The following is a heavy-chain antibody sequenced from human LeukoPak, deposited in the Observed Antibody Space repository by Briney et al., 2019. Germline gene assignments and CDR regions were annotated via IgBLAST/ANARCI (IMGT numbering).Heavy chain of an antibody. CDR1: GGSISSSNYY. D-gene: IGHD3-10*01. Sequence: SETLSLTCTVSGGSISSSNYYWGWIRQAPGKGLEWIGSIHYNGQAYYNPSRASRVTISVDTSRNQFSLKLVSVTAADTAVYYCALGMGRFDAFDIWGQGTMVTVSS. V-gene: IGHV4-39*07. CDR3: ALGMGRFDAFDI. J-gene: IGHJ3*02. CDR2: IHYNGQA.